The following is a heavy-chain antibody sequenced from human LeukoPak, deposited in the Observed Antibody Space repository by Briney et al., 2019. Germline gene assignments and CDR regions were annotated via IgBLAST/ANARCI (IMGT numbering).Heavy chain of an antibody. CDR1: GFTFSSYG. CDR2: ISYDGSNK. J-gene: IGHJ4*02. Sequence: GGSLRLSCAASGFTFSSYGMHWARQAPGMGLEWVAVISYDGSNKYYADSVKGRFTISRDNSKNTLYLQMNSLRAEDTAVYYCAKVFYGGNSAGNDYWGQGTLVTVSS. D-gene: IGHD4-23*01. CDR3: AKVFYGGNSAGNDY. V-gene: IGHV3-30*18.